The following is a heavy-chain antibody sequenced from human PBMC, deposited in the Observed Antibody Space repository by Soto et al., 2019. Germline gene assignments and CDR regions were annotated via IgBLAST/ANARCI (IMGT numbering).Heavy chain of an antibody. CDR3: AKDPRNSSSWYFDY. D-gene: IGHD6-13*01. V-gene: IGHV3-23*01. CDR2: LSGSGGST. J-gene: IGHJ4*02. CDR1: GFTFSSYA. Sequence: GGSLRLSCAASGFTFSSYAMSWVRQAPGKGLEWVSALSGSGGSTYYADSVKGRFTISRDNSKNTLYLQMNSLRAEDTAVYYCAKDPRNSSSWYFDYWGQGTLVTVSS.